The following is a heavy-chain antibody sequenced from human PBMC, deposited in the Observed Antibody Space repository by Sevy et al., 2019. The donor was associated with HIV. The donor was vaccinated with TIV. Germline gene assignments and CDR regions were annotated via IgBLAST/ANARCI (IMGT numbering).Heavy chain of an antibody. Sequence: GGSLRLSCAASGFTFSNYDMNWVRQAPGKGVEWVSYISSDSSRIYYADSVKGRLTISRDNAKNSLYVQMNRLRAEDTAVYYCGRDGGYTDQGMDVWGQGTTVTVSS. J-gene: IGHJ6*02. CDR1: GFTFSNYD. V-gene: IGHV3-48*01. D-gene: IGHD5-12*01. CDR3: GRDGGYTDQGMDV. CDR2: ISSDSSRI.